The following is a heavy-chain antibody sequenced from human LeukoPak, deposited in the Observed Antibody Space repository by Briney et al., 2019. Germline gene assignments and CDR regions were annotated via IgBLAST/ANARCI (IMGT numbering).Heavy chain of an antibody. V-gene: IGHV3-48*04. CDR1: GFTFSSFS. Sequence: GGSLRLSCAASGFTFSSFSMDWVRQAPGKGLEWISYIASSSSSMYYADSVKGRFTISRDNAKNSLYLQMNSLTAEDTAVYYCARVIGSYGDSAYWGQGTLVTVSS. CDR3: ARVIGSYGDSAY. J-gene: IGHJ4*02. D-gene: IGHD4-17*01. CDR2: IASSSSSM.